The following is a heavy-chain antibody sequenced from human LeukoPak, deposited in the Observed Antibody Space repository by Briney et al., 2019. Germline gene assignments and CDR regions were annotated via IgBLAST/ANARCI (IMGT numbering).Heavy chain of an antibody. Sequence: ASVKVSCKVSGYTLTELSMHWVRQAPGKGLEWMGGFDPEDGETIYAQKFQGRVTITADKSTSTAYMELSSLRSEDTAVYYCVRDVSQEGGPRYFDYWGQGTLVTVSS. D-gene: IGHD2-8*01. CDR2: FDPEDGET. J-gene: IGHJ4*02. V-gene: IGHV1-24*01. CDR1: GYTLTELS. CDR3: VRDVSQEGGPRYFDY.